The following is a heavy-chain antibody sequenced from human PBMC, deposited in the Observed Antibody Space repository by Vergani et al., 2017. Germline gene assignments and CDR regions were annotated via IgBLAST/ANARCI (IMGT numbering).Heavy chain of an antibody. D-gene: IGHD3-10*01. CDR3: AGQGVRGVMNYYYYYGMDV. J-gene: IGHJ6*02. V-gene: IGHV3-7*01. Sequence: DSLKGRFTISRDNAKNSLYLQMNSLRAEDTAVYYCAGQGVRGVMNYYYYYGMDVWGQGTTVTVSS.